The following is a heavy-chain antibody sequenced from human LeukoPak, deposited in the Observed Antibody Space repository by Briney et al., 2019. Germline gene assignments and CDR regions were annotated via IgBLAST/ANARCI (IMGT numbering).Heavy chain of an antibody. CDR3: AREGPISGDSSGYYYPFDY. CDR1: GYTFTSYG. J-gene: IGHJ4*02. CDR2: ISAYNGNT. Sequence: ASVKVSCKASGYTFTSYGISWVRQAPGQGLEWVGWISAYNGNTNYAQKLQGRVTMTTDTSTSTAYMELRSLRSDDTAVYYCAREGPISGDSSGYYYPFDYWGQGTLVTVSS. V-gene: IGHV1-18*01. D-gene: IGHD3-22*01.